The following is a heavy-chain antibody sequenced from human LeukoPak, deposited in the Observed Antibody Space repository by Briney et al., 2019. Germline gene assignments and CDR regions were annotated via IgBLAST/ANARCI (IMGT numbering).Heavy chain of an antibody. CDR2: INHSGST. J-gene: IGHJ5*02. V-gene: IGHV4-34*01. CDR1: GGSFSGYY. D-gene: IGHD3-10*01. Sequence: SETLSLTCAVYGGSFSGYYWSWIRQPPGKGLEWIGEINHSGSTNYNPSLKSRVTISVDTSKNQFSLKLSSVTAADTAVYCCARYSGESNWFDPWGQGTLVTVSS. CDR3: ARYSGESNWFDP.